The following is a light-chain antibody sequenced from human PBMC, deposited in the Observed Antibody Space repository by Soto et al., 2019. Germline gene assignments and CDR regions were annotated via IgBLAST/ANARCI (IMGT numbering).Light chain of an antibody. J-gene: IGKJ5*01. CDR1: QDVGRW. Sequence: DIQMTQSPSSLSASVGDTVSITCRSSQDVGRWLSWYQQKPGKAPKILIFATSTLQSGVPSRFSGSGSGTDFTLTITSLQSEEGATDDGQQARSFPVTFGQGTRLEIK. CDR2: ATS. V-gene: IGKV1D-12*01. CDR3: QQARSFPVT.